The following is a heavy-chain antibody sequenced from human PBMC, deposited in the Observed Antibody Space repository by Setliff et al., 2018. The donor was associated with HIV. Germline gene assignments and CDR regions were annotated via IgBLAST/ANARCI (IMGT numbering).Heavy chain of an antibody. J-gene: IGHJ4*02. D-gene: IGHD6-13*01. CDR1: GGSFTDIGGSFTDYY. V-gene: IGHV4-34*01. Sequence: SETLSLTCAVFGGSFTDIGGSFTDYYWVWIRQPPGKGVEWVGEINHSGSTHYNPSLKSRVTIAVDTSKNQFSLKLSSVTAADTAVYYCAKGVEIPQHKGYSSSWYIDYWGQGILVTVSS. CDR2: INHSGST. CDR3: AKGVEIPQHKGYSSSWYIDY.